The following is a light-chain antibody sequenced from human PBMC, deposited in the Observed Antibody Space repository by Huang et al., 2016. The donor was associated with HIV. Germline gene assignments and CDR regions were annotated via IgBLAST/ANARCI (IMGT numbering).Light chain of an antibody. J-gene: IGKJ1*01. CDR1: QSILYSSNNKNY. V-gene: IGKV4-1*01. CDR2: WAS. CDR3: QQYYNTPPT. Sequence: DIVMTQSPDSLAVSLGERATINCKSSQSILYSSNNKNYLAWYQQKPGQPPKLLIYWASTRESRVPDRFSGSGSGTDFTLTISSLQAEDVAVYCCQQYYNTPPTFGRGTKVEVK.